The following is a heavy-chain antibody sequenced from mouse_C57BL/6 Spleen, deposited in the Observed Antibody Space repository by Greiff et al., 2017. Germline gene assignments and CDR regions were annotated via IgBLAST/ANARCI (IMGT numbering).Heavy chain of an antibody. CDR3: AMNYDGYDWDFDV. CDR1: GFTFSDYG. J-gene: IGHJ1*03. Sequence: DVQLVESGGGLVKPGGSLKLSCAASGFTFSDYGMHWVRQAPEKGLEWVAYISSGSSTIYYADTVKGRFTISRDNAKNTRFLQMTSLRSEDTAMYYCAMNYDGYDWDFDVWGTGTTVTVSS. CDR2: ISSGSSTI. D-gene: IGHD2-3*01. V-gene: IGHV5-17*01.